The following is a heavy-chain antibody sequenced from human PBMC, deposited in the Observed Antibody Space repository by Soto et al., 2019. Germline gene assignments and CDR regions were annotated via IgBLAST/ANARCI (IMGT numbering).Heavy chain of an antibody. CDR3: ARDPNGTRV. CDR2: ISSSGSTI. V-gene: IGHV3-48*03. Sequence: GGSLRLSCAASGFTFSSYEMNWVRQAPGKGLEWVSYISSSGSTIYYADSVKGRFTISRDNAKNSLYLQMDSLRAEDTAVYYCARDPNGTRVWGQGTMVTVSS. J-gene: IGHJ3*01. D-gene: IGHD1-1*01. CDR1: GFTFSSYE.